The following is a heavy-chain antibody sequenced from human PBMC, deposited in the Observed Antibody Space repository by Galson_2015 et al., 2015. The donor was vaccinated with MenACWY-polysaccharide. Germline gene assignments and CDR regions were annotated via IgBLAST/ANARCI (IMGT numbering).Heavy chain of an antibody. D-gene: IGHD3-3*01. CDR3: AGSSRRNYDFWSGYYSNWFDP. J-gene: IGHJ5*02. Sequence: LTCAVSGGSISSGGYSWSWIRQPPGKGLEWIGYIYHSGSTYYNPSLKSRVTISVDRSKNQFSLKLSSVTAADTAVYYCAGSSRRNYDFWSGYYSNWFDPWGQGTLVTVSS. CDR1: GGSISSGGYS. V-gene: IGHV4-30-2*01. CDR2: IYHSGST.